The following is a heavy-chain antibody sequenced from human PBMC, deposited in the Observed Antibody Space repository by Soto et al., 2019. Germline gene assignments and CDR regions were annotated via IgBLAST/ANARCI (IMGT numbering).Heavy chain of an antibody. V-gene: IGHV4-61*01. D-gene: IGHD3-10*01. Sequence: SETLSLTCTVSGGSVTSGRYYWSWIRQPPGKGLEWIGYMFDSGSTNYNPSLKSRVTIAVDTSKNQLSLKLSSVNAADTAVFYFARAYYYGSGRGRSMDVWGQGTTVTVSS. J-gene: IGHJ6*02. CDR2: MFDSGST. CDR1: GGSVTSGRYY. CDR3: ARAYYYGSGRGRSMDV.